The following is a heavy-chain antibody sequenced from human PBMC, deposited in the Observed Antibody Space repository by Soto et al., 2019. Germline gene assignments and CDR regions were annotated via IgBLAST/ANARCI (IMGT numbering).Heavy chain of an antibody. D-gene: IGHD3-10*01. CDR1: GFTFSNYG. J-gene: IGHJ4*02. Sequence: SLRLSCAASGFTFSNYGMHWVRQAPGKGLEWVAVISDDGVSKYYADSVQGRFTISRDNSESAVFLQMSSLRPDDTALYFCARAYYFGSGTSYTLYYWGQGTQVTVSS. V-gene: IGHV3-30*03. CDR2: ISDDGVSK. CDR3: ARAYYFGSGTSYTLYY.